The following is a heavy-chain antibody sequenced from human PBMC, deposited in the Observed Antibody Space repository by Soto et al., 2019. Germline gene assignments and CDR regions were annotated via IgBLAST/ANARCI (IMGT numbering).Heavy chain of an antibody. V-gene: IGHV3-33*06. D-gene: IGHD3-16*01. Sequence: QVQLVESGGGVVKPGRSLRLSCAASGFSFTTYGMHWVRQAPGEGLEWGAVIWYDGSNKYYADSVKGRFTISRDTSKNTLFLQRKSRGAEERRGFYCGKDGGGGALVPDYWGQGTLVTVSS. J-gene: IGHJ4*02. CDR1: GFSFTTYG. CDR2: IWYDGSNK. CDR3: GKDGGGGALVPDY.